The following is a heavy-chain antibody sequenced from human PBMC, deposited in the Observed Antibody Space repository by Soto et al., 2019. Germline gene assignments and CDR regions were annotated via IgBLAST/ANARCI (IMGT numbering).Heavy chain of an antibody. Sequence: YLRLSCSSSVFTSSMFSMHWVRQAPGKGLEYVSGISSNGDSTYYADSVKGRFTISRDNSKNTLYLQMSSLRAVDTAVYYCVHPRSTVQIPPTWGQGTLVTVSS. CDR3: VHPRSTVQIPPT. CDR1: VFTSSMFS. J-gene: IGHJ5*02. V-gene: IGHV3-64D*06. D-gene: IGHD4-17*01. CDR2: ISSNGDST.